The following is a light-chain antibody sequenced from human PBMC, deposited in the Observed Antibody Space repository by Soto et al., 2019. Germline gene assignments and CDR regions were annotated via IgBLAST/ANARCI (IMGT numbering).Light chain of an antibody. Sequence: EIVLTQSPATLSLSPGERATLSCRASQSVNNYLAWYQQKPGQAPRLLIYDVFNRATGIPARFSGSGSGTDFTLTIISLEPEDFAVYYCQQRSNWPWLTFGGGTRVEIK. CDR1: QSVNNY. CDR3: QQRSNWPWLT. CDR2: DVF. J-gene: IGKJ4*01. V-gene: IGKV3-11*01.